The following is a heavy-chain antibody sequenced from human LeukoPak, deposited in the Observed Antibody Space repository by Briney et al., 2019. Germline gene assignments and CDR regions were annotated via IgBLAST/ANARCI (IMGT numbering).Heavy chain of an antibody. CDR3: ARTPAANWYYYYYYYMDV. CDR1: GFTFSDYY. V-gene: IGHV3-11*01. Sequence: PGGSLRLSCAASGFTFSDYYMSWIRQAPGKGLEWVSYISSSGSTIYYADSVKGRFTISRDNAKNSLYLQMNSLRAEDTAVYYCARTPAANWYYYYYYYMDVWGKGTTVTVSS. D-gene: IGHD2-2*01. CDR2: ISSSGSTI. J-gene: IGHJ6*03.